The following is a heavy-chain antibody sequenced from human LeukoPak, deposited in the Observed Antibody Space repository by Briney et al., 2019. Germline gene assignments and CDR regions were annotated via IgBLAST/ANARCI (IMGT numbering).Heavy chain of an antibody. CDR2: INPTSGAT. V-gene: IGHV1-2*02. CDR1: GYTFIYYY. CDR3: ARATNRGSPANAYVY. D-gene: IGHD3-16*01. Sequence: ASVKVSCKASGYTFIYYYIHWVRQAPGQGLEWMGWINPTSGATNSAQKFHGRVTVTSDTSISTAYMELSGLRSDDTAIYYCARATNRGSPANAYVYWGQGTLVTVSS. J-gene: IGHJ4*02.